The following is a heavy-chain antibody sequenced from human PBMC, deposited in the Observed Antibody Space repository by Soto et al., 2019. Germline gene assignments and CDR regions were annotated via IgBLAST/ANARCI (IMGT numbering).Heavy chain of an antibody. D-gene: IGHD6-19*01. CDR3: ARVHSSGWYWFDY. CDR1: GGSISSYY. Sequence: SETLSLTCTVSGGSISSYYWGWIRQPPGKGLEWIGYIYYSGSTNYNPSLKSRVTISVDTSKNQFSLKLSSVTAADTAVYYCARVHSSGWYWFDYWGQGTLVTVSS. CDR2: IYYSGST. J-gene: IGHJ4*02. V-gene: IGHV4-59*01.